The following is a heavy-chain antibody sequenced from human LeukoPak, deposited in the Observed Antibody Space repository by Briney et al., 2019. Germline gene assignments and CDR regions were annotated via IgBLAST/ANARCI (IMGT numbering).Heavy chain of an antibody. Sequence: PSETLSLTCTVSGGSISSYYWSWIRQPPGKGLEWIGYIYYSGSTNYNPSLKSRVTISVDTSKNQFSLKLSSVTAADTAVYYCASLYSSGWYEVDYWGQGTLVTVSS. J-gene: IGHJ4*02. CDR2: IYYSGST. D-gene: IGHD6-19*01. CDR3: ASLYSSGWYEVDY. V-gene: IGHV4-59*01. CDR1: GGSISSYY.